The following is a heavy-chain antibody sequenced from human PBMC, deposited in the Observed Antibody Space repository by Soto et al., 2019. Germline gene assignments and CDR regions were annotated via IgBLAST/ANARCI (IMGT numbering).Heavy chain of an antibody. Sequence: XSVKVSCKASRDSFTGYYMHWVLQAPGQGLEWMGWINPNNGGTNYAQKFQGRVTMTRDTSISTAYMELSRLRSDDTAVFYCARATTDCTGTSCQAMDIWGQGTMVTVSS. D-gene: IGHD2-2*01. CDR3: ARATTDCTGTSCQAMDI. CDR2: INPNNGGT. J-gene: IGHJ3*02. CDR1: RDSFTGYY. V-gene: IGHV1-2*02.